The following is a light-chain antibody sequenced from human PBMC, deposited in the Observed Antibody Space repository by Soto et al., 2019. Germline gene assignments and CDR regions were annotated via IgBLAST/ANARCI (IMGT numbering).Light chain of an antibody. CDR3: QQYGISPGYT. Sequence: EIVLTQSPGTLSLSTGERATLSCRASQTVSSNYLAWYQQKPGQAPRLLIYDAFSRATGIPDRFSGSGSGTDFTLTSSILEPEDFAVYYCQQYGISPGYTFGQGTKLEIK. V-gene: IGKV3-20*01. CDR2: DAF. CDR1: QTVSSNY. J-gene: IGKJ2*01.